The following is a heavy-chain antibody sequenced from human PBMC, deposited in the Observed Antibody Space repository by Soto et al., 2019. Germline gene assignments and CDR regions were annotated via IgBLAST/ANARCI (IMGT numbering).Heavy chain of an antibody. CDR3: VREDMSGTYYFDA. Sequence: WTWIRQPPGKGLEWIGYKYYSRISNYNPSLQSRVTISVDTSKNQFSLRLTSVTAADTAVYFCVREDMSGTYYFDAWGQGALVTVSS. J-gene: IGHJ4*02. D-gene: IGHD1-26*01. V-gene: IGHV4-59*13. CDR2: KYYSRIS.